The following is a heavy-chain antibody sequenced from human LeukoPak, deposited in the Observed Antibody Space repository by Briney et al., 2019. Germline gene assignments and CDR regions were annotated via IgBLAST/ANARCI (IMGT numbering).Heavy chain of an antibody. J-gene: IGHJ4*02. CDR3: VRDRENSYCEY. CDR2: IWYDGSNK. D-gene: IGHD4-23*01. Sequence: GGSLRLSCAASRFTFKSYGMHWVRQAPGKALEWVAVIWYDGSNKYYADSVKGRFTISRDNSKNTLYLQMNSLRAEDTAVYYCVRDRENSYCEYWGQGTPVTVSS. V-gene: IGHV3-33*01. CDR1: RFTFKSYG.